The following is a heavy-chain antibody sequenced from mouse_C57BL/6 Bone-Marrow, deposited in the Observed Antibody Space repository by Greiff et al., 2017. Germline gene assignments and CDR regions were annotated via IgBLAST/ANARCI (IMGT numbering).Heavy chain of an antibody. CDR1: GYAFTNYL. J-gene: IGHJ1*03. CDR2: INPGSGGT. V-gene: IGHV1-54*01. D-gene: IGHD4-1*01. Sequence: VQLQQSGAELVRPGTSVKVSCKASGYAFTNYLIEWVKQRPGQGLEWIGVINPGSGGTNYNEKFKGKATLTADKSSSTACMQLSSLTSEDSAVYFCALTGHWYFDVWGTGTTVTVSS. CDR3: ALTGHWYFDV.